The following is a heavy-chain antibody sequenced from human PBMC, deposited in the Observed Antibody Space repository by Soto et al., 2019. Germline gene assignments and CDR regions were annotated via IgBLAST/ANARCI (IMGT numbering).Heavy chain of an antibody. Sequence: FGTPSPTCPVFFCSIHGSNFFWGWGRQPPGKGLGWVGDIDYSGAAHFNPSPGNRVTFPVQTSKNKFYLTIYSVTAADTAVYYCARTTGRHLDFWGQGILVTGSA. CDR3: ARTTGRHLDF. CDR1: FCSIHGSNFF. J-gene: IGHJ4*02. CDR2: IDYSGAA. D-gene: IGHD4-4*01. V-gene: IGHV4-39*01.